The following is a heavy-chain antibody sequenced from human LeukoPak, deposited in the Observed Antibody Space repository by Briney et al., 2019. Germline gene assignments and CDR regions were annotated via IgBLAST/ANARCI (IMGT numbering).Heavy chain of an antibody. CDR1: GFTFSNYA. CDR2: ISGSGGST. CDR3: AKAGGGVVGSTIAIDY. J-gene: IGHJ4*02. Sequence: QAGGSLRLSCAASGFTFSNYAMSWVRQAPGKGLEWVSAISGSGGSTYYADSVKGRFTISRDNSKNTLYLQMNSLRAEDTAVYYCAKAGGGVVGSTIAIDYWGQGTLVTVSS. V-gene: IGHV3-23*01. D-gene: IGHD1-26*01.